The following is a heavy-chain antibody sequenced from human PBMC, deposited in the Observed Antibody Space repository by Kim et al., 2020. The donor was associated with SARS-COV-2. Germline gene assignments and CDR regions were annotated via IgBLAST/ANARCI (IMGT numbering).Heavy chain of an antibody. CDR3: ARAALFYGGKTTDFDY. D-gene: IGHD4-17*01. V-gene: IGHV3-30*07. Sequence: SVKGRFTISRDNSKNTLYLQMNSLRAEDTAVYYCARAALFYGGKTTDFDYWGQGTLVTVSS. J-gene: IGHJ4*02.